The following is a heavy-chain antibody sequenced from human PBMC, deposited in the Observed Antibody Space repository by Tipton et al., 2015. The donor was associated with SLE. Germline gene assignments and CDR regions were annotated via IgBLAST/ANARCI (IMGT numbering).Heavy chain of an antibody. D-gene: IGHD3-16*01. Sequence: GSLRLSCAASGFTFSSYSMNWVRQAPGKGLEWVSYISSSSSTIYYADSVKGRFTISRDNAKNSLYLQMNSLRAEDTAVYYCARNGGLNHDAFDIWGQGTMVTVSS. J-gene: IGHJ3*02. CDR2: ISSSSSTI. V-gene: IGHV3-48*01. CDR1: GFTFSSYS. CDR3: ARNGGLNHDAFDI.